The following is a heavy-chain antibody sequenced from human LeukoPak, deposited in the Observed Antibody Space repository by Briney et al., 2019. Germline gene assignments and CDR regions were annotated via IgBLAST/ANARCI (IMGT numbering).Heavy chain of an antibody. CDR3: ARVALDF. V-gene: IGHV3-33*01. CDR1: GFTFSSYG. CDR2: IWYDGSNK. Sequence: GRSLRLSCAASGFTFSSYGMHWVRQAPGKGQEWVAVIWYDGSNKYYAGSVKGRFTISRDNSKNTLYLQMNSLRAEDTAVYYCARVALDFWGQGTLVTVSS. J-gene: IGHJ4*02.